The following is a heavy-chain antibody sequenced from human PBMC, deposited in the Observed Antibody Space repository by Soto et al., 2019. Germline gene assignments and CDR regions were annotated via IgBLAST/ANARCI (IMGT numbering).Heavy chain of an antibody. D-gene: IGHD6-6*01. CDR1: GGTFSSYA. V-gene: IGHV1-69*01. Sequence: QVQLVQSGAEVKKPGSSVKVSCKASGGTFSSYAISWVRQAPGQGLEWMGGIIPIFGTANYAQKFQGRVTITADESMSTAYMELSSLRSEDTAVYYCARDPQYSSSSWDNWFDPWGQGTLVTVSS. CDR3: ARDPQYSSSSWDNWFDP. CDR2: IIPIFGTA. J-gene: IGHJ5*02.